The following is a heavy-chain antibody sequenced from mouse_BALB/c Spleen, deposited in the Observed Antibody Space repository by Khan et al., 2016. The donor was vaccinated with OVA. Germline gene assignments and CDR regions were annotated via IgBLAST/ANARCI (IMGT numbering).Heavy chain of an antibody. D-gene: IGHD2-14*01. V-gene: IGHV1-4*01. J-gene: IGHJ3*01. CDR3: VRDGAYHRNDGWFAY. Sequence: VQLQQSGAELARPGASVKTSCKASGYTFTSYTIHWIKLRPGQGLEWIGYINPSNGYTNYNQKFRDKATLTADKSSTTAYMQLSSLTSDDSAVYNCVRDGAYHRNDGWFAYWGQGTLVTVAA. CDR2: INPSNGYT. CDR1: GYTFTSYT.